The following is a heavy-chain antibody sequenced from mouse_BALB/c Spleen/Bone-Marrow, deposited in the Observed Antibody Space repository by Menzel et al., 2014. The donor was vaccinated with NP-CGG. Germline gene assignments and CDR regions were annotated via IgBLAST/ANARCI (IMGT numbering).Heavy chain of an antibody. J-gene: IGHJ3*01. CDR3: ARDYYGYGGFAY. CDR1: GYIFTSYY. CDR2: IYPGNVNT. D-gene: IGHD1-2*01. Sequence: VQVVESGPELVKPGASVRISCKASGYIFTSYYIYWVKQRPGQGLEWIGWIYPGNVNTKYNEKFKGKATLTADKSSSTAYMQLSSLTSEDSAVYFCARDYYGYGGFAYWGQVTLVTVSA. V-gene: IGHV1S56*01.